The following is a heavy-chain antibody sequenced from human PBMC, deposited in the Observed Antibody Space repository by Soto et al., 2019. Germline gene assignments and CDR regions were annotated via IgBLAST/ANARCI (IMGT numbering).Heavy chain of an antibody. CDR2: MNPNSGNT. Sequence: ASVKVSCKASGYTFTIYDINWVRQAAGQGLEWMGWMNPNSGNTGYAQKFQGRVTMTRNTSISTAYMELSSLRSEDTAVYYCARGGAYCSGGSCYSGGWFDPWGQGTLVTVSS. D-gene: IGHD2-15*01. CDR1: GYTFTIYD. V-gene: IGHV1-8*01. J-gene: IGHJ5*02. CDR3: ARGGAYCSGGSCYSGGWFDP.